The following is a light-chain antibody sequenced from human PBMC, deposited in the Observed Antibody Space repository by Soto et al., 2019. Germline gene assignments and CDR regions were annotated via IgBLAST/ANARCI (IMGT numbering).Light chain of an antibody. Sequence: EIVIAQFPATLSVSPGERATPSRRASQSVSTNLAWYQQKPGQAPRLLMYGASTRATGMPASFSGSGSGTEFILTISSLQSEDFAVYYCQQYHKWPLTFGGGTKVDIK. CDR2: GAS. J-gene: IGKJ4*01. CDR1: QSVSTN. V-gene: IGKV3-15*01. CDR3: QQYHKWPLT.